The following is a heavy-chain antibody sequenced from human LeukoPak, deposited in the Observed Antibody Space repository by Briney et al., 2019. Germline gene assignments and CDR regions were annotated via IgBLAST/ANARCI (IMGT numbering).Heavy chain of an antibody. J-gene: IGHJ4*02. V-gene: IGHV4-34*01. D-gene: IGHD6-25*01. Sequence: PSETLSLTCAVYGGSFSGYYWSWIRQPPGKGLEWIGEINHSGSTYYNPSLKSRVTISVDTSKNQFSLELNSVTAADTAVYYCAAAFDYWGQGTLVTVSS. CDR1: GGSFSGYY. CDR2: INHSGST. CDR3: AAAFDY.